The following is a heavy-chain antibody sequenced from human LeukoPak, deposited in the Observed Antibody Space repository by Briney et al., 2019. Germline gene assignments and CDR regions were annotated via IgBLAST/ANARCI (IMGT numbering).Heavy chain of an antibody. CDR1: GGSFSGYY. CDR2: INHSGST. D-gene: IGHD5-18*01. V-gene: IGHV4-34*01. Sequence: PSETLSLTCAVYGGSFSGYYWSWIRQPPGKGLEWIGEINHSGSTNYNPSLKSRVTISVDTSKNQFSLKLSSVTAADTAVYYCARFCYGYYFDYWGQGTLVTVSS. J-gene: IGHJ4*02. CDR3: ARFCYGYYFDY.